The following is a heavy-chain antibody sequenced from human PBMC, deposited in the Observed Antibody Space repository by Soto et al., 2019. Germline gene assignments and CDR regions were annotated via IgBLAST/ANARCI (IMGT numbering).Heavy chain of an antibody. Sequence: LSLTCAASGFTFSSYAMSWVRQAPGKGLEWVSAISGSGGSTYYADSVKGRFTISRDNSKNTLYLQMNSLRAEDTAVYYCAKDAAVAGTHYFDYWGQGTLVTVSS. CDR1: GFTFSSYA. J-gene: IGHJ4*02. CDR2: ISGSGGST. D-gene: IGHD6-19*01. CDR3: AKDAAVAGTHYFDY. V-gene: IGHV3-23*01.